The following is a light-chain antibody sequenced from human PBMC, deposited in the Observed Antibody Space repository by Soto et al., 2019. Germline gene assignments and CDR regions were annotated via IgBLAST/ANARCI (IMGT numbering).Light chain of an antibody. CDR1: QSISSW. Sequence: DIQMIQSPSTLSASVGDRVTITYRASQSISSWLAWYQQKPGKAPKLLIYKASSLESGVPSRFSGSGSGTEFTLTISSLQPDDFATYYCQQYNSYPWTFGQGTKVEIK. CDR2: KAS. CDR3: QQYNSYPWT. J-gene: IGKJ1*01. V-gene: IGKV1-5*03.